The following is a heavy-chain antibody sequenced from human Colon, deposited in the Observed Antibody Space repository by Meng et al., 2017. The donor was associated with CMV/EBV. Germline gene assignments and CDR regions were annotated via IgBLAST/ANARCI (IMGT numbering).Heavy chain of an antibody. CDR3: AILNYFFDY. CDR1: GFAFSSYG. Sequence: GESLKISCAASGFAFSSYGLHWVRQAPGKGLEWVGFIRFDGSIKYYEDSVKGRFTISRDNAKNSLYLQMNSLRAEDTALYYCAILNYFFDYWGQGTLVTVSS. D-gene: IGHD5-24*01. CDR2: IRFDGSIK. V-gene: IGHV3-30*02. J-gene: IGHJ4*02.